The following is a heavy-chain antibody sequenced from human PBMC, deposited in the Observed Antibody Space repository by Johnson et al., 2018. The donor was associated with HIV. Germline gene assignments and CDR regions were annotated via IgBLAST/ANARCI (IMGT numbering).Heavy chain of an antibody. J-gene: IGHJ3*02. CDR1: GFTVSSNY. CDR2: IYSGGTT. CDR3: ARDGYNYVAFDI. D-gene: IGHD3-22*01. Sequence: VQLVESGGGLVQPGGSLRLSCAASGFTVSSNYMTWVRQVPGKGLEWVSVIYSGGTTYYADSVKGRFTISRDNSKNTVYLQMNSLRAEDTAVYYCARDGYNYVAFDIWGQGTMVTVSS. V-gene: IGHV3-66*01.